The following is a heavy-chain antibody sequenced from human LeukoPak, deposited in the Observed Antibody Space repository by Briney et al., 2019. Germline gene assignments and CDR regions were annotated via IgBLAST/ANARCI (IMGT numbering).Heavy chain of an antibody. CDR3: ARVRGSYYGDY. CDR1: GFTFSSYG. J-gene: IGHJ4*02. Sequence: PGGSLRLSCAASGFTFSSYGMHWVRQAPGKGLEYVSAISSNGGSTYYANSVKGRFTISRDNSKNTLYLQMGSLRAEDMAVYYCARVRGSYYGDYWGQGTLVTVSS. CDR2: ISSNGGST. D-gene: IGHD1-26*01. V-gene: IGHV3-64*01.